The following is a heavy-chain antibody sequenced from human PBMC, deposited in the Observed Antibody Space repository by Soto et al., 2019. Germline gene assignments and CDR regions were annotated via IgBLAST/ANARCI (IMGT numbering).Heavy chain of an antibody. CDR3: ARDLEAAAVFYYFDY. Sequence: GGSLRLSCAASGFTFSSYGMHWVRQAPGKGLEWVAVIWYDGSNKYYADSVKGRFTISRDNSKNTLYLQMNSLRAEDTAVYYCARDLEAAAVFYYFDYWGQGTLVTVSS. V-gene: IGHV3-33*01. CDR2: IWYDGSNK. D-gene: IGHD6-13*01. CDR1: GFTFSSYG. J-gene: IGHJ4*02.